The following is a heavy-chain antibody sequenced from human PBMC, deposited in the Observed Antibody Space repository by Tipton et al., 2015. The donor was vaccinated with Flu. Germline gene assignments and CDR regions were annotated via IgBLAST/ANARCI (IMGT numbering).Heavy chain of an antibody. Sequence: GLVKPSETLSLTCTVSDDSITSYYWSWIRQPPGKGLEWIGYIYDTVTSNYNPSLKSRLTISVDSSKNHFSLRLTSVTASDAAIYYCARDRTTVTTWDGFDIWGQGTMVAVSS. J-gene: IGHJ3*02. V-gene: IGHV4-59*12. CDR1: DDSITSYY. D-gene: IGHD4-17*01. CDR2: IYDTVTS. CDR3: ARDRTTVTTWDGFDI.